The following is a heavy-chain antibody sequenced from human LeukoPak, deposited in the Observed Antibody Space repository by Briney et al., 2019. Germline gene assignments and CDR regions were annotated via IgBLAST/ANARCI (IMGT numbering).Heavy chain of an antibody. V-gene: IGHV1-18*01. D-gene: IGHD3-3*01. J-gene: IGHJ6*03. Sequence: ASVKVSCKASGYTFTSYGISWVRQAPGQGLEWMGWISAYNGNTNYAQKLQGRVTMTTDTSTSTAYMELRSLRSDDTAVYYCARRYYDFWSGPSGYYYYMDVWGKGTTVTVSS. CDR1: GYTFTSYG. CDR2: ISAYNGNT. CDR3: ARRYYDFWSGPSGYYYYMDV.